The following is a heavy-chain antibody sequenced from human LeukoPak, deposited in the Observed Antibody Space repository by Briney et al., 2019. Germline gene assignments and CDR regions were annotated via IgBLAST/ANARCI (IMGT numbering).Heavy chain of an antibody. V-gene: IGHV4-4*02. CDR1: GGSISSSNW. J-gene: IGHJ4*02. CDR2: IYQSGRT. D-gene: IGHD3-9*01. CDR3: ARGDATGYPDY. Sequence: PSETLSLTCAVSGGSISSSNWWSWVRQSPGKGLEWIGEIYQSGRTNYKPSLKSRVTISVDKSKNQLSLKLISVTAADTAVYYCARGDATGYPDYWGREPWSPSPQ.